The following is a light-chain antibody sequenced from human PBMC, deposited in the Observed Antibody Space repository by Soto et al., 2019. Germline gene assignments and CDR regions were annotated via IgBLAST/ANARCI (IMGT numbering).Light chain of an antibody. CDR2: GAS. CDR3: QQYNDWPRT. CDR1: QSVSSN. J-gene: IGKJ1*01. Sequence: ETVMTQSPATLSVSQGERATLSCRASQSVSSNLGWYQQKPGQTPRLLISGASTRATGVPARFSGSGSGTEFTLTISSLQSEDFAVYYCQQYNDWPRTFGQGTKVDIK. V-gene: IGKV3-15*01.